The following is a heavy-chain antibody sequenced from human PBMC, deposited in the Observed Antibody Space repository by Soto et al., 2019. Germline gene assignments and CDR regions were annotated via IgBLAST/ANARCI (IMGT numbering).Heavy chain of an antibody. V-gene: IGHV1-18*01. D-gene: IGHD6-13*01. Sequence: QVQLVQSGAEVKKPGASVKVSCKTSGYTFSTYPISWVRQAPGQGLEWVGWISTYNGKTNYGQKFQGRVTITTDTSASTAYMNLRNLRSDDTAVYYCSRDRVEAALGTFDQWVQGTLVTVSS. J-gene: IGHJ4*02. CDR2: ISTYNGKT. CDR1: GYTFSTYP. CDR3: SRDRVEAALGTFDQ.